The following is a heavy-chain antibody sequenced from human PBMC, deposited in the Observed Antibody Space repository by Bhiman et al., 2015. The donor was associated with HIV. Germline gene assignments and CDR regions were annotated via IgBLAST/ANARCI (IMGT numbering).Heavy chain of an antibody. D-gene: IGHD6-13*01. CDR3: AKDYQGSSWYRNSYFDY. V-gene: IGHV3-43D*03. J-gene: IGHJ4*02. CDR1: GFTFDDYA. CDR2: ISWDGGST. Sequence: EVQLVESGGVVVQPGGSLRLSCAASGFTFDDYAMHWVRQAPGKGLEWVSLISWDGGSTYYADSVKGRFTISRDNSKNSLYLQMNSLRAEDTAFYYCAKDYQGSSWYRNSYFDYWGQGTLVTVSS.